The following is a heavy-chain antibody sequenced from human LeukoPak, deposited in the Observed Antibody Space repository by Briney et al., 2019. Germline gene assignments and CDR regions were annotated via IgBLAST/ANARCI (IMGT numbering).Heavy chain of an antibody. CDR2: INKRGSET. V-gene: IGHV3-7*01. CDR1: GFTFSDSW. Sequence: GGSLRLPCAVSGFTFSDSWMTWVRQSPGKGLEWVGNINKRGSETYYADPVKGRFTVSRDHARSLLFLQMDSLRPDDARLYYCARELVVGPAECFQHWGDGTPVTVSS. D-gene: IGHD1-26*01. J-gene: IGHJ1*01. CDR3: ARELVVGPAECFQH.